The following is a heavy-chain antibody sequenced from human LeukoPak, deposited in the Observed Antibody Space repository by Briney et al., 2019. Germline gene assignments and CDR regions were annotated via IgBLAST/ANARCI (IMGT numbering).Heavy chain of an antibody. D-gene: IGHD6-19*01. CDR3: ARLEYSSGWYIGYFDL. CDR1: GYSFTSYW. V-gene: IGHV5-51*01. CDR2: IYPGDSDT. Sequence: GESLKISCKGSGYSFTSYWIGWVRQMPGKGLGWMGVIYPGDSDTRYSPSFQGQVTISADKSISTAYLQWSSLKASDTAMYYCARLEYSSGWYIGYFDLWGRGTLVTVSS. J-gene: IGHJ2*01.